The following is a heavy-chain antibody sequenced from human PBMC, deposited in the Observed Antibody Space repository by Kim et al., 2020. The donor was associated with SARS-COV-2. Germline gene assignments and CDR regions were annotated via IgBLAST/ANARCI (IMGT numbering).Heavy chain of an antibody. Sequence: GGSLRLSCAASGFTFSSYGMHWVHQAPGKGLEWVALIWFDGSNKYYADSVKGRFTISRDNSKDTLYLQVNSLRAEDTAVYYCGKDRISMLRGPIYYGMDVWGLGTTVTISS. D-gene: IGHD3-10*01. CDR3: GKDRISMLRGPIYYGMDV. J-gene: IGHJ6*02. CDR2: IWFDGSNK. CDR1: GFTFSSYG. V-gene: IGHV3-33*06.